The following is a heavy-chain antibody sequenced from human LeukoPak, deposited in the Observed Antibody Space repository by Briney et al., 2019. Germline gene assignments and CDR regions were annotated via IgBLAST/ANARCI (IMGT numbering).Heavy chain of an antibody. CDR2: IYYSGST. D-gene: IGHD3-3*01. V-gene: IGHV4-61*05. Sequence: SETLSLTCTVSGGSISSSSYYWGWIRQPPGKGLEWIGYIYYSGSTNYNPSLKSRVTISVDTSKNQFSLKLSSVTAADTAVYYCARSHYDFWSGHPFDYWGQGTLVTVSS. J-gene: IGHJ4*02. CDR3: ARSHYDFWSGHPFDY. CDR1: GGSISSSSYY.